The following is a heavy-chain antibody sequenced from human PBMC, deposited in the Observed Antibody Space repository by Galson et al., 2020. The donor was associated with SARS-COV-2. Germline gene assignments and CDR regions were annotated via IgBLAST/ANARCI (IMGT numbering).Heavy chain of an antibody. D-gene: IGHD3-10*01. CDR1: GGSFSGYY. CDR2: INHSGST. J-gene: IGHJ5*02. Sequence: SETLSLTCAVYGGSFSGYYWSWIRQPPGKGLEWIGEINHSGSTNYNPSLKSRVTISVDTSKNQFSLKLSSVTAADTAVYYCARGKYRSATMVRGLRTGGVDPWGQGTLVTVSS. V-gene: IGHV4-34*01. CDR3: ARGKYRSATMVRGLRTGGVDP.